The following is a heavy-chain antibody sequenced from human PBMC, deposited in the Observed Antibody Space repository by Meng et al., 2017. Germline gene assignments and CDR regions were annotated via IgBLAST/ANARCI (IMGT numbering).Heavy chain of an antibody. J-gene: IGHJ4*02. CDR1: GGTFSSYA. Sequence: KVSCKASGGTFSSYAISWVRQAPGQGLEWMGIIYPGDSDTRYSPSFQGQVTISADKSISTAYLQWSSLKASDTAMYYCARHSGYSGSYSDYWGQGTLVTVSS. CDR3: ARHSGYSGSYSDY. V-gene: IGHV5-51*01. CDR2: IYPGDSDT. D-gene: IGHD1-26*01.